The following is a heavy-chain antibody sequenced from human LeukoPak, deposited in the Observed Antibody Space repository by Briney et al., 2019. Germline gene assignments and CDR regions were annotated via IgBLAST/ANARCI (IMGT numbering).Heavy chain of an antibody. V-gene: IGHV1-69*04. CDR2: IIPILGIV. CDR3: ARDMPYSGSYSFDY. Sequence: SVKVSCQASGGTFSSYVISWVRQAPGQGREWMGRIIPILGIVNYAKKFQGRGTITADKSTSTAYMEMSSLRAEETAVYYCARDMPYSGSYSFDYGGQGTLVTVSS. J-gene: IGHJ4*02. CDR1: GGTFSSYV. D-gene: IGHD1-26*01.